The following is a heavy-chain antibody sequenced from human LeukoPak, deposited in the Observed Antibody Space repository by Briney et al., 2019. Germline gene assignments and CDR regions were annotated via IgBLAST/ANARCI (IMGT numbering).Heavy chain of an antibody. Sequence: GGSLRLSCAASGFTFSDYYMSWIRQAPGKGLEWISYISSSSNYKNYADSVQGRFTISRDNAKSSLYLQMNGLRAVDTAVYYCARHGLYDSTDYWTFQHWGQGTLVTVSS. CDR2: ISSSSNYK. J-gene: IGHJ1*01. V-gene: IGHV3-11*06. CDR3: ARHGLYDSTDYWTFQH. D-gene: IGHD3-22*01. CDR1: GFTFSDYY.